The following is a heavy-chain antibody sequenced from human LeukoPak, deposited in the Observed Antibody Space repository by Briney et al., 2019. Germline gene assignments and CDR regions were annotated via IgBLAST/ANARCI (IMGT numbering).Heavy chain of an antibody. D-gene: IGHD3-10*01. CDR2: IYHSGST. Sequence: PSETLSLTCTVSGYSISSGYYWGWIRQPPGKGLEWIGSIYHSGSTYYNPSLKSRVTISVDTSKNQFSLKLSSVTAADTAVYYCAREILWFGEVGYYYYYMDVWGKGTTVTVSS. V-gene: IGHV4-38-2*02. CDR3: AREILWFGEVGYYYYYMDV. J-gene: IGHJ6*03. CDR1: GYSISSGYY.